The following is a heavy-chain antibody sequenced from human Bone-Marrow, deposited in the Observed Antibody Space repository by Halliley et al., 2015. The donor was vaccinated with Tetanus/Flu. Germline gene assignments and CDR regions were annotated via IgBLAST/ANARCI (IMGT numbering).Heavy chain of an antibody. V-gene: IGHV1-18*01. D-gene: IGHD6-19*01. CDR3: ARDRGASGWIEPADY. Sequence: WISASNGDSKYAQKVQGRVPLTTDTSTATAYMELRSLTSDDTAVYYRARDRGASGWIEPADYWGQGTLVTVSS. J-gene: IGHJ4*02. CDR2: ISASNGDS.